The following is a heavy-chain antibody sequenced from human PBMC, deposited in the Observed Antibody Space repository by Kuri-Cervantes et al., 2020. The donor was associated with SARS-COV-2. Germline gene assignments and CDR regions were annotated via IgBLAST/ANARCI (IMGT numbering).Heavy chain of an antibody. J-gene: IGHJ4*02. Sequence: GESLKISCTASGFTFGDYAMSWVRQAPGKELEWVGFIRSKAYGGTTEYAASVKGRFTISRDDSKSIAYLQMNSLKTEDTAVYYCTRGEDDFWSGYYAGPDYWGQGTLVTVSS. V-gene: IGHV3-49*04. CDR1: GFTFGDYA. D-gene: IGHD3-3*01. CDR2: IRSKAYGGTT. CDR3: TRGEDDFWSGYYAGPDY.